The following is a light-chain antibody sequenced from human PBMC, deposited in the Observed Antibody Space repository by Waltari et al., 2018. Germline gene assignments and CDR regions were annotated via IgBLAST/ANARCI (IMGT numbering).Light chain of an antibody. CDR3: QTGGHGTWV. CDR2: VNSDGSH. CDR1: SGHSSNV. Sequence: QLVLTQSPSASASLGASVKLTCTLSSGHSSNVVAWLQRRPEKGPRYLMKVNSDGSHSKGDEIPARFSGSSSGAERYLTISSLQSEDEADYFCQTGGHGTWVFGGGTKLTVL. V-gene: IGLV4-69*01. J-gene: IGLJ3*02.